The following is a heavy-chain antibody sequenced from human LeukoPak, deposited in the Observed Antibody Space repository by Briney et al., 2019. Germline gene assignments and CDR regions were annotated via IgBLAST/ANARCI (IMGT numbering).Heavy chain of an antibody. CDR1: GFTFSSYG. CDR3: AKGAVAGFNWFDP. D-gene: IGHD6-19*01. J-gene: IGHJ5*02. V-gene: IGHV3-30*02. Sequence: GSLRLSCAASGFTFSSYGMHWVRQAPGKGLEWVAFIRYDGSNKYYADSVKGRFTISGDNSKNTLYLQMNSLRAEDTAVYYCAKGAVAGFNWFDPWGQGTLVTVSS. CDR2: IRYDGSNK.